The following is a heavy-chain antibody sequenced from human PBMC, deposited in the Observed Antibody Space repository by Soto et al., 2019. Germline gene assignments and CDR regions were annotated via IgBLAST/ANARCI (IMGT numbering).Heavy chain of an antibody. CDR3: TRDAPGGRPYYFYYYGMDV. CDR1: GLSVSTNF. Sequence: QLVESGGGLIQPGESLKLSCAASGLSVSTNFMSWVRQAPGKGLEWLAVIYSGGKTFYADSVKGRFTISKDNSKNTLSLQMNSLRAEDTAVYYCTRDAPGGRPYYFYYYGMDVWGQGTTVTVSS. V-gene: IGHV3-53*01. J-gene: IGHJ6*02. CDR2: IYSGGKT.